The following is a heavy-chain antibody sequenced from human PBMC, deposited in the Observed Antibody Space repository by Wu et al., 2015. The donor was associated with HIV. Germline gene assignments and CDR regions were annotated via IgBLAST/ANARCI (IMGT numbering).Heavy chain of an antibody. D-gene: IGHD2-15*01. CDR3: ARDRDVVPIVAATSWFDS. CDR1: GRTFSSYA. V-gene: IGHV1-69*12. J-gene: IGHJ5*01. CDR2: IVPIFATP. Sequence: QVQLVQSGAEVKKPGSSVKVSCKAFGRTFSSYAINWVRQAPGQGLEWIGGIVPIFATPNYAQKFEGRVTITADESTSTVYMETKRLSSDDTAVYYCARDRDVVPIVAATSWFDSWGRGTLVTVSS.